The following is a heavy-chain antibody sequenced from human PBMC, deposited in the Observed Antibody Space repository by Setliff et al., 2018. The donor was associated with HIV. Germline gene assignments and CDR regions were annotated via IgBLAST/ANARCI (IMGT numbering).Heavy chain of an antibody. Sequence: ASVKVSCKASGYTFTRYDINWVRQATGQGLEWMGWMNPNSGNTGYAQKFQDRVSMTSNTSISTAYMELTNLISEDTAVYYCARGTFYGSGSYLIGYWGQGTLVTVSS. CDR3: ARGTFYGSGSYLIGY. D-gene: IGHD3-10*01. V-gene: IGHV1-8*01. J-gene: IGHJ4*02. CDR1: GYTFTRYD. CDR2: MNPNSGNT.